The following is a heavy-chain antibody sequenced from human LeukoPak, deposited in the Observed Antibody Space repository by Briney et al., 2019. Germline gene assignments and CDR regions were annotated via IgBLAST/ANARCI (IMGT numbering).Heavy chain of an antibody. CDR2: ISWNTGRV. CDR3: VKDSYDILTGSLDS. D-gene: IGHD3-9*01. CDR1: GFSFDENA. V-gene: IGHV3-9*01. Sequence: SLRLSCAASGFSFDENAMHWVRQAPGKGLEWVSGISWNTGRVGYADSVKGRFTISRDNAKNSLYLQMNSLRAEDTAFYYCVKDSYDILTGSLDSWGQGTLVTVSS. J-gene: IGHJ4*02.